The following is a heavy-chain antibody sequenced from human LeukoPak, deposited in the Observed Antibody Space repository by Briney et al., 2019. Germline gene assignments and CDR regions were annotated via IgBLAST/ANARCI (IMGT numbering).Heavy chain of an antibody. V-gene: IGHV3-30*04. CDR3: ARDPTAMDVHYFDY. CDR2: ISYDGSNK. D-gene: IGHD5-18*01. Sequence: GGSLRLSCAASGFTFSSYAMHWVRQAPGKGLEWVAVISYDGSNKYYADSVKGRFTISRDNSKNTLYLQMNSLRAEDTAVYYCARDPTAMDVHYFDYWGQGTLVAVSS. CDR1: GFTFSSYA. J-gene: IGHJ4*02.